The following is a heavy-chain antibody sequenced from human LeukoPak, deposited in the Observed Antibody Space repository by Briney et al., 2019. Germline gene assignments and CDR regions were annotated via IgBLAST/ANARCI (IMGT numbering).Heavy chain of an antibody. CDR2: IYTSGST. Sequence: SETLSLTCTVSGGSISSYYWSWIRQPPGKGLEWIGYIYTSGSTNYNPSLKSRVTISVDTSKNQFSLKLSPVTAADTAVYYCARPARGLYMDVWGKGTTVTVSS. CDR1: GGSISSYY. CDR3: ARPARGLYMDV. V-gene: IGHV4-4*09. D-gene: IGHD3/OR15-3a*01. J-gene: IGHJ6*03.